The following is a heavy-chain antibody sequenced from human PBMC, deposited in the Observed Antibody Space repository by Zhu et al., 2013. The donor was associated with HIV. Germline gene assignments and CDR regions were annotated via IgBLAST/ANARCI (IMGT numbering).Heavy chain of an antibody. Sequence: QVQLVQSGAEVKKPGSSVKVSCKASGGTFSSYAISWVRQAPGQGLEWMGGIIPIFGTANYAQKFQGRVTITADESTSTAYMELSSLRSEDTAVYYCARAQYYYDSSGYYSRRYAEYFQHWGQGTLVTGLL. D-gene: IGHD3-22*01. CDR2: IIPIFGTA. CDR3: ARAQYYYDSSGYYSRRYAEYFQH. V-gene: IGHV1-69*01. J-gene: IGHJ1*01. CDR1: GGTFSSYA.